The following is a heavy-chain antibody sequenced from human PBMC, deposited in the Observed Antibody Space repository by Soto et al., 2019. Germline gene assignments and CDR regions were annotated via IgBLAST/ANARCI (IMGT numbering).Heavy chain of an antibody. V-gene: IGHV3-30*18. J-gene: IGHJ5*02. Sequence: QVQLVESGGGVVQPGRSLRLSCAASGFTFSSYGMHWVRQAPGKGLEWVAVISYDGSNKYYADSVKGRFTISRDNSKNTLYLQMNSLRAEDTAVYYCAKDRFSSGWYRPGWFDPWGQGTLVTVSS. D-gene: IGHD6-19*01. CDR3: AKDRFSSGWYRPGWFDP. CDR1: GFTFSSYG. CDR2: ISYDGSNK.